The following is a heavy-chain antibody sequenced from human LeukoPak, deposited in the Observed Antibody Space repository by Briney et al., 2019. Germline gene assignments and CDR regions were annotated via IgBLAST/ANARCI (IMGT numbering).Heavy chain of an antibody. J-gene: IGHJ4*02. Sequence: GGSLRLSCAASGFTFSSYGMHWVRQAPGKGLEWVAVIWYDGSNKYYADSVKGRFTISRDNSKNTLYLQMNSLRAEDTAVYYCAKVVSEEIWSGYWYWGQGTLVTASS. D-gene: IGHD3-3*01. V-gene: IGHV3-33*06. CDR2: IWYDGSNK. CDR3: AKVVSEEIWSGYWY. CDR1: GFTFSSYG.